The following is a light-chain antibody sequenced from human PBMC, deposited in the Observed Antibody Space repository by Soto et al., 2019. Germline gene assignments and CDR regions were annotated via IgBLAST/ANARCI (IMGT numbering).Light chain of an antibody. CDR2: GAS. J-gene: IGKJ1*01. Sequence: ELVMTQSPATLSVSPGARATLSCRASQSVSSNLAWYQQKPGQAPRLLIYGASTRATGIPARFSGSGSGTELTITISSLQSEDCEVYDCQQYNNWPRTFGQGTKVDIK. CDR3: QQYNNWPRT. CDR1: QSVSSN. V-gene: IGKV3-15*01.